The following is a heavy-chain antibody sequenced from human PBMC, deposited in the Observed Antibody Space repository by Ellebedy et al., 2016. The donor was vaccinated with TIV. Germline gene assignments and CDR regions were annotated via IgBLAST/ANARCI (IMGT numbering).Heavy chain of an antibody. J-gene: IGHJ4*02. Sequence: GESLKISXAASGFILSNYWMHWVRQVPGKGLVWVSHIRGDGISTSYADSVKGRFTISRDNVKNTMYLQMNSLRAEDTAVYYCARDGVGLIDLDSWGQGTLVTVSS. V-gene: IGHV3-74*01. CDR3: ARDGVGLIDLDS. CDR2: IRGDGIST. CDR1: GFILSNYW. D-gene: IGHD3-3*01.